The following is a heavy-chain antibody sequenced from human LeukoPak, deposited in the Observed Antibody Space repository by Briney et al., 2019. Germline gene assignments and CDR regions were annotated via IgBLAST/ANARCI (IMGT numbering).Heavy chain of an antibody. CDR3: ARGVSGWYFTLFDY. CDR2: INAGNGNT. D-gene: IGHD6-19*01. J-gene: IGHJ4*02. Sequence: AASVKVSCKASGYTFTSYAMHWVRQAPGQRLEWMGWINAGNGNTKYSQKFQGRVTITRDTSANTAYMELSSLRSEDTAVYYCARGVSGWYFTLFDYWGQGTLVTVSS. CDR1: GYTFTSYA. V-gene: IGHV1-3*01.